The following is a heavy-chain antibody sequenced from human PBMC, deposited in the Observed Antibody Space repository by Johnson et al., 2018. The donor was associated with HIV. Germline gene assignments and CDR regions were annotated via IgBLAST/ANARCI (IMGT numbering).Heavy chain of an antibody. Sequence: VQLVESGGGLVQPGGSLRLSCVTSGFTFRNYAMSWVRQAPKKGLEWVSIARGSGTSIDYADSVKGRFIVSRDSSTNTLFLHMNTLRAEDTALYYCAPHFDDDSGIPAAAFHTWGQGTMVTVSS. CDR2: ARGSGTSI. V-gene: IGHV3-23*04. CDR3: APHFDDDSGIPAAAFHT. J-gene: IGHJ3*02. CDR1: GFTFRNYA. D-gene: IGHD3-22*01.